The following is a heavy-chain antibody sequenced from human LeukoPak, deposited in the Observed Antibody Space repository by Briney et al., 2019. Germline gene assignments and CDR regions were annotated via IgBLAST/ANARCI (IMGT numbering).Heavy chain of an antibody. CDR1: GFTFSSYA. V-gene: IGHV3-30*04. CDR3: ASLPAIVVVVAATDDAFDI. J-gene: IGHJ3*02. D-gene: IGHD2-15*01. CDR2: ISYDGSNK. Sequence: GGSLRLSCAASGFTFSSYAMHWVRQAPGKGLEWVAVISYDGSNKYYADSVKGRFTISRDNSKNTLYLQMNSLRAEDTAVYYCASLPAIVVVVAATDDAFDIWGQGTMVTVSS.